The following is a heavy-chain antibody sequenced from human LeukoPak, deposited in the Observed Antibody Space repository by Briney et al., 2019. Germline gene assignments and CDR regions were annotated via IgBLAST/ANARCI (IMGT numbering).Heavy chain of an antibody. CDR3: ATVHCSSTSCHNWFNP. J-gene: IGHJ5*02. CDR1: GYTLTELS. CDR2: FDPEDGET. Sequence: ASVKVSCKVSGYTLTELSMHWVRQAPGKGLEWMGGFDPEDGETIYAQKFQGRVTITEDTSTDTAYMELSSLRSEDTAVYYCATVHCSSTSCHNWFNPWGQGTLVTVSS. D-gene: IGHD2-2*01. V-gene: IGHV1-24*01.